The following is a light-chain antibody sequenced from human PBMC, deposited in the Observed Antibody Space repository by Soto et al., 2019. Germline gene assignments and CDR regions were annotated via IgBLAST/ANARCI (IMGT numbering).Light chain of an antibody. J-gene: IGKJ2*01. CDR2: AAS. V-gene: IGKV3D-15*01. CDR1: QSVRSD. CDR3: QQYVNWPPTFT. Sequence: EIVMTQSPATLSVSPGERATLSCRASQSVRSDLAWYQQKPGQAPRLLIYAASTRATGIPARFSGSGSGTECTLAISSLQSEDFAVYYCQQYVNWPPTFTFGQGTKLEIK.